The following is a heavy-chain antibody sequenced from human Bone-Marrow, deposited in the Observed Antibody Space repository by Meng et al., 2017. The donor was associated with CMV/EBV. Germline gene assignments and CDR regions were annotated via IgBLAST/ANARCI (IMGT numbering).Heavy chain of an antibody. D-gene: IGHD5-18*01. CDR2: IKSKTDGGTT. CDR1: GFTFSNAW. Sequence: ETLSLTCAASGFTFSNAWMSWVRQAPGKGLEWVGRIKSKTDGGTTDYAAPVKGRFTISRDDSKNTLYLQMNSLKTEDTAVYYCTTDLANTAMVWGYYDYWGQGKLV. V-gene: IGHV3-15*01. J-gene: IGHJ4*02. CDR3: TTDLANTAMVWGYYDY.